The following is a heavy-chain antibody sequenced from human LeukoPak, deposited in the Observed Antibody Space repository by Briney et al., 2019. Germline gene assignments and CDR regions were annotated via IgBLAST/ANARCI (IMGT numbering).Heavy chain of an antibody. CDR1: GYTFTSYG. Sequence: ASGKVPCKASGYTFTSYGISWVRQAPGQGLEWMGWISAYDGNTNYVQKLQGRVTMTTDTSTSTAYMELRSRRSDDTAVYYCPRRAYGGNAPFFDYWGEGTLVTVPS. D-gene: IGHD4-23*01. CDR2: ISAYDGNT. V-gene: IGHV1-18*01. J-gene: IGHJ4*02. CDR3: PRRAYGGNAPFFDY.